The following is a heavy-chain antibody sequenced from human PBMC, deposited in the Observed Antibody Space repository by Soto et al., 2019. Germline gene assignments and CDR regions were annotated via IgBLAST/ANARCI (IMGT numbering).Heavy chain of an antibody. CDR2: IRFDGSNE. Sequence: QEQLVESGGGVVQPGTSLRLSCAVPGGIFHGYGMHWVRQAPGKGLEWVAIIRFDGSNEEYADSVKGRFTISRYNSKNTLYLQMNTLGAEDTAVYVCARDGIGGTFFRGYLDYWGRGTVVTVSS. CDR1: GGIFHGYG. J-gene: IGHJ4*02. V-gene: IGHV3-33*01. D-gene: IGHD1-7*01. CDR3: ARDGIGGTFFRGYLDY.